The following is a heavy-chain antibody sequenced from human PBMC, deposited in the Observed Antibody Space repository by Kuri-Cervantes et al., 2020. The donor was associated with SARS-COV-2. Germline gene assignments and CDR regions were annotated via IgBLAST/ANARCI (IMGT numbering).Heavy chain of an antibody. CDR2: ISYSGST. V-gene: IGHV4-59*01. D-gene: IGHD2-21*01. CDR3: ARRFGDYGQFDY. Sequence: VFISNFYWSWIRQPPGKGPEWIGFISYSGSTTYNPSLRSRVAISIDTPKNQFSLMLGSLTAADTAVYYCARRFGDYGQFDYWGQGTLVTVSS. J-gene: IGHJ4*02. CDR1: VFISNFY.